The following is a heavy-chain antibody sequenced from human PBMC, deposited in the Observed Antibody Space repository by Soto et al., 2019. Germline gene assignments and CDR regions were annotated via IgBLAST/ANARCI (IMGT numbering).Heavy chain of an antibody. Sequence: GGSLRLSCAASGFTFNTYWMHWVRQAPGKGLVWVSRISSDGSDTNYADSVKGRFTISRDNAKNTVYLEMDSLTAEDTAVYYCARPYTVTMRNGMDVWGQGTTVTVSS. D-gene: IGHD2-21*02. J-gene: IGHJ6*02. CDR2: ISSDGSDT. CDR3: ARPYTVTMRNGMDV. CDR1: GFTFNTYW. V-gene: IGHV3-74*01.